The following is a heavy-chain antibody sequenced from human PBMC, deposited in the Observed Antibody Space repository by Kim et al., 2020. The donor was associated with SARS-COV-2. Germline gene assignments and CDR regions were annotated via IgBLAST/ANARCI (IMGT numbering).Heavy chain of an antibody. V-gene: IGHV3-23*01. CDR1: GFTFSSYA. Sequence: GGSLRLSCAASGFTFSSYAMSWVRQAPGKGLEWVSAISGSGGSTYYADTVKGRFTISRDNSKNTLYLQMNSLRADETAVYYCAKRAYCGGDCYPYYYFYYGMDERGQATTVT. D-gene: IGHD2-21*02. J-gene: IGHJ6*01. CDR3: AKRAYCGGDCYPYYYFYYGMDE. CDR2: ISGSGGST.